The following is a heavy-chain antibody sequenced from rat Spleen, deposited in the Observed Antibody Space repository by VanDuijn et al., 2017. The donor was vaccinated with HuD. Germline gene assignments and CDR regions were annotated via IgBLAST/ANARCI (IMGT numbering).Heavy chain of an antibody. CDR2: ISYDGGST. J-gene: IGHJ4*01. CDR1: GFTFSDYY. V-gene: IGHV5-20*01. Sequence: EVQLVESGGGLVQPGRSLKLSCAASGFTFSDYYMAWVRQAPTKGLEWVASISYDGGSTYYRDSVKGRFTISRDNAKSSLYLQMDSLRSEDTATYYCTTVGILRIRGVMDAWGQGASVTVSS. CDR3: TTVGILRIRGVMDA. D-gene: IGHD1-6*01.